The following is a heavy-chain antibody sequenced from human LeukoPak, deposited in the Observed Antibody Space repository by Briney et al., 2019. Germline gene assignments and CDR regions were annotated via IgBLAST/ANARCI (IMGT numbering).Heavy chain of an antibody. J-gene: IGHJ5*02. CDR2: MNPNSGNT. Sequence: ASVKVSCKASGYTFTGYYMRWVRQAPGQGLEWMGWMNPNSGNTGYAQKFQGRVTMTRNTSISTAYMELSSLRSEDTAVYYCARGDIVLSWFDPWGQGTLVTVSS. V-gene: IGHV1-8*02. D-gene: IGHD2-8*01. CDR3: ARGDIVLSWFDP. CDR1: GYTFTGYY.